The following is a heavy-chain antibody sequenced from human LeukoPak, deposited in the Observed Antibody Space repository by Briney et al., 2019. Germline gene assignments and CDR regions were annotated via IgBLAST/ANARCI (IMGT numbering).Heavy chain of an antibody. CDR3: ARGYGSYYAFDY. Sequence: GGSLRLSCAASGFTFSSYAMTWVRQAPGKGLEWVSRISDSGGGAYYADSVKGRFTISRDNSKNTLFLQMNSLRAEDTAVYYCARGYGSYYAFDYWGQGTLVTVSS. CDR1: GFTFSSYA. J-gene: IGHJ4*02. CDR2: ISDSGGGA. D-gene: IGHD1-26*01. V-gene: IGHV3-23*01.